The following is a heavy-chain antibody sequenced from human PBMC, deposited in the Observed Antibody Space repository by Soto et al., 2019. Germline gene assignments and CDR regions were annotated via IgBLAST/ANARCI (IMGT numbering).Heavy chain of an antibody. D-gene: IGHD3-16*01. CDR2: TSYDGSDK. CDR1: GFTFRSYV. Sequence: QVQLVESGGGVVQPGTSLRVSCVGSGFTFRSYVIHWVRQAPGKGLEWVALTSYDGSDKYYDDSVRGRFTISRDNSRNTVALQMDSLRLEDTALYHCARWATTGGLDVWGQGTLVSVSS. J-gene: IGHJ1*01. CDR3: ARWATTGGLDV. V-gene: IGHV3-30*19.